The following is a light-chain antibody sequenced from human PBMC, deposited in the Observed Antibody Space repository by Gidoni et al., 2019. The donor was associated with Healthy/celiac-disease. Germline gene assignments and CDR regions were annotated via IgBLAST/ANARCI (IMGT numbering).Light chain of an antibody. V-gene: IGKV3-20*01. CDR2: GAS. J-gene: IGKJ1*01. CDR3: QQYGSSPWT. CDR1: QSVSSSY. Sequence: EIVLTQSPGTLSLSPGERATLSCRASQSVSSSYLAWYQQKPGQAPRLLIYGASSRATGIPDRFSCSGSGTDFTLTISRLEPEDFAVYYCQQYGSSPWTFGHGTKVEIK.